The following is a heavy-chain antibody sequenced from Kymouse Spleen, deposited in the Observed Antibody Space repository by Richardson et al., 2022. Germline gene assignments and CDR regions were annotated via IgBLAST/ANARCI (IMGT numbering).Heavy chain of an antibody. V-gene: IGHV4-34*01. CDR2: INHSGST. D-gene: IGHD4-23*01. CDR1: GGSFSGYY. J-gene: IGHJ3*02. CDR3: ARGRTTVVTPGAFDI. Sequence: QVQLQQWGAGLLKPSETLSLTCAVYGGSFSGYYWSWIRQPPGKGLEWIGEINHSGSTNYNPSLKSRVTISVDTSKNQFSLKLSSVTAADTAVYYCARGRTTVVTPGAFDIWGQGTMVTVSS.